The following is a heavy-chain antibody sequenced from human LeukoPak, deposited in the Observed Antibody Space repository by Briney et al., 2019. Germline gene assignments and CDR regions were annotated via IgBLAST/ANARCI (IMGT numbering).Heavy chain of an antibody. D-gene: IGHD6-19*01. CDR3: ARGGQWLVKLDY. CDR2: INPNSGGT. J-gene: IGHJ4*02. CDR1: GYTFTGYY. V-gene: IGHV1-2*06. Sequence: GASVKVSCKASGYTFTGYYMHWVRQAPGQGLEWMGRINPNSGGTNNAKKFQGRVTMTRDTSISTAYMELSRLRSDDTAVYYCARGGQWLVKLDYWGQGTLVTVSS.